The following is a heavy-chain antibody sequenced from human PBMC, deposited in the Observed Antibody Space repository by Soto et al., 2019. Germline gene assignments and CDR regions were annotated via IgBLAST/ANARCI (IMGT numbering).Heavy chain of an antibody. CDR3: ARHERCSSPSCRDVDY. V-gene: IGHV5-51*01. CDR2: IYPGDSDT. D-gene: IGHD2-2*01. CDR1: GYRFTSYW. Sequence: EVQLVQSGAEVKKPGESLKISCKGFGYRFTSYWIGWVRQVPGKGLEWMGIIYPGDSDTRYNPSFEGQVTLSADKSNHTAYLHWRCLTASDSAMYYCARHERCSSPSCRDVDYWGQGTAVIVSS. J-gene: IGHJ4*02.